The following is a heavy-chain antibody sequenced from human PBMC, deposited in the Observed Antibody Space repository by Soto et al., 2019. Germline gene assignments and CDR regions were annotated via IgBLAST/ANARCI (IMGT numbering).Heavy chain of an antibody. D-gene: IGHD1-7*01. CDR1: GFSFHRFG. CDR3: AKGLVEMNLANYYGLDV. Sequence: QVQLVESGGGVVQAGRSLRLSCAASGFSFHRFGMHWVRQAPGKGLEWVALVTYEGSQMYYADAVKGRFTISRDNGDHTLSLPMDNLRTEDTATYFCAKGLVEMNLANYYGLDVWGQGNTVTVSS. V-gene: IGHV3-30*18. CDR2: VTYEGSQM. J-gene: IGHJ6*02.